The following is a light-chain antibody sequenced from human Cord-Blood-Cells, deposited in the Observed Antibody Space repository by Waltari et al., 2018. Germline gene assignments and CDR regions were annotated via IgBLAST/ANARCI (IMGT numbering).Light chain of an antibody. Sequence: EVVLTQSVPTLSLSPGARATLSCRASQSVSSYLAWYQQKPDQSPRLLIYDASNSATGIPARFSGSGSGTDFTLTISSLEPEDFAVYYCQQRSNWPRTFGGGTKVEIK. V-gene: IGKV3-11*01. CDR3: QQRSNWPRT. CDR2: DAS. CDR1: QSVSSY. J-gene: IGKJ4*01.